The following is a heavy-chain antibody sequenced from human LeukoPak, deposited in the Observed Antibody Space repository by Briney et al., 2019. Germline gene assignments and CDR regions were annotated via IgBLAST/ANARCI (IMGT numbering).Heavy chain of an antibody. J-gene: IGHJ6*04. Sequence: PGGSLRLSCAASGFTFSSYSMNWVRQAPGKGLEWVSSISSSSSYIYYADSVKGRFTISRDNAKNSLYLQMKSLRAEDTTVYYCATGVYCSGGSCLLPYYYYGMDVWGKGTTVAVSS. CDR3: ATGVYCSGGSCLLPYYYYGMDV. D-gene: IGHD2-15*01. V-gene: IGHV3-21*01. CDR2: ISSSSSYI. CDR1: GFTFSSYS.